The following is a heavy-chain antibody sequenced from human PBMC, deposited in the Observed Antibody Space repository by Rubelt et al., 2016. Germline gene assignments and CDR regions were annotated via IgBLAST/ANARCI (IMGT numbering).Heavy chain of an antibody. J-gene: IGHJ4*02. D-gene: IGHD3-9*01. CDR1: EFTFSNYR. V-gene: IGHV3-74*01. CDR3: GRDLTTQGAIDY. Sequence: EVQLVESGGELVQPGWSLRLSCAASEFTFSNYRMHWVRQAPGKGLVWVSRINDDGSSTGYAASVKGRFTISRDNARNTLDLQMNSLRAEDTALYYCGRDLTTQGAIDYWGQGTLVTVSS. CDR2: INDDGSST.